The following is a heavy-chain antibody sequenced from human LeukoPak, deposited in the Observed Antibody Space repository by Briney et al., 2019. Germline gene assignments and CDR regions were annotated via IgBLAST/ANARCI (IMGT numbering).Heavy chain of an antibody. CDR1: GGSISSYY. Sequence: PSETLSLTCTVSGGSISSYYWSWIRQPAGKGLEWIGRIYTSGSTNYNPSLKSRVTMSVDTSKNQFSLKLSSVTAADTAVYYCARDSEDYSGWYYYYGMDVWGQGTTVTVSS. J-gene: IGHJ6*02. V-gene: IGHV4-4*07. CDR2: IYTSGST. D-gene: IGHD6-19*01. CDR3: ARDSEDYSGWYYYYGMDV.